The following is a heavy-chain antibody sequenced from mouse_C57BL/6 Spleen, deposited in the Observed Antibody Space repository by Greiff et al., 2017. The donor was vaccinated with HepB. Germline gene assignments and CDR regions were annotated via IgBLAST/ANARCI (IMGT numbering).Heavy chain of an antibody. CDR3: ARVEVYGCAYCAMDY. CDR2: IYPGDGDT. Sequence: VQLQQSGAELVKPGASVKISCKASGYAFSSYWMNWVKQRPGRGLEWIGQIYPGDGDTNYNGKFKGEATLTADKSSSTASMQLSSLTSEDSAVYFCARVEVYGCAYCAMDYWGQGTSVSVSS. J-gene: IGHJ4*01. V-gene: IGHV1-80*01. CDR1: GYAFSSYW. D-gene: IGHD2-10*02.